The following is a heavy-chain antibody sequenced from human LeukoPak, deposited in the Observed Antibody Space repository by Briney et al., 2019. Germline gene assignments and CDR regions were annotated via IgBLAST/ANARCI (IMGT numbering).Heavy chain of an antibody. Sequence: SETLSLTCVVNGGSFSGYYWSWIRQPPGKGLEWIGEIDQSGTANYNPSLKSRVAISIDTSKKQFSLTLTSMTAADTAVYYCARVPHYYFGYGYFDTWGQGTRVTVSS. J-gene: IGHJ4*02. V-gene: IGHV4-34*01. CDR2: IDQSGTA. CDR1: GGSFSGYY. D-gene: IGHD3/OR15-3a*01. CDR3: ARVPHYYFGYGYFDT.